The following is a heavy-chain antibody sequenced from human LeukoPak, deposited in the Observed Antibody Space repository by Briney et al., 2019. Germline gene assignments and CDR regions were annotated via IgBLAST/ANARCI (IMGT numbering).Heavy chain of an antibody. CDR3: ARGQGTKIDY. J-gene: IGHJ4*02. CDR2: INHSGST. Sequence: SETLSLTCAVYGGSFSGYYWSWIRQPPGKGLEWIGEINHSGSTNYNPSLKSRVTISVDTSKNQFSLKLSSVTAADTAVCYCARGQGTKIDYWGQGTLVTVSS. CDR1: GGSFSGYY. D-gene: IGHD3-10*01. V-gene: IGHV4-34*01.